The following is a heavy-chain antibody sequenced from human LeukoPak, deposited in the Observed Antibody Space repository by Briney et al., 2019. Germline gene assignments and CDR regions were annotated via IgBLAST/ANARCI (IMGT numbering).Heavy chain of an antibody. V-gene: IGHV3-23*01. D-gene: IGHD3-22*01. J-gene: IGHJ4*02. CDR3: AKHTYYYESSGATALFDY. CDR2: VGVGGGST. CDR1: GFTFSSYA. Sequence: GGSLRLSCAASGFTFSSYAMSWARQAPGKGLGWDTGVGVGGGSTYYADSVKGRFTICRDKSTNTLYLRMNSLRAEDTAVYYCAKHTYYYESSGATALFDYWGQGTLVTVSS.